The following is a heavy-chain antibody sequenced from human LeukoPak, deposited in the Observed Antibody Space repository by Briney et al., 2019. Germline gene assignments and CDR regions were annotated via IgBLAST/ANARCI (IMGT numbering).Heavy chain of an antibody. D-gene: IGHD6-19*01. CDR1: GFTFSSYG. J-gene: IGHJ4*02. Sequence: GGSLRLSCAASGFTFSSYGMHWVRQAPGKGLEWGAVIWYDGSNKYYADSVKGRFTISRDNSKNTLYLQMNSLRAEDTAVYYCARDPIAVAGTWYFDYWGQGTLVTVSS. V-gene: IGHV3-33*01. CDR2: IWYDGSNK. CDR3: ARDPIAVAGTWYFDY.